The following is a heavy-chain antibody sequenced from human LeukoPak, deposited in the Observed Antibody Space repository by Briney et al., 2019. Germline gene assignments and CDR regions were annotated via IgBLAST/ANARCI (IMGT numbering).Heavy chain of an antibody. V-gene: IGHV4-59*01. CDR1: GGSISSYY. CDR3: ASSPEGWEYYDILS. CDR2: IYYSGST. Sequence: KASETLSLTCTVSGGSISSYYWGWIRQPPGKGLEWIGYIYYSGSTNYNSSLKSRVTISVDTSKNQFSLKLSSVTAADTAVYYCASSPEGWEYYDILSWGQGTLVTVSS. J-gene: IGHJ5*02. D-gene: IGHD3-9*01.